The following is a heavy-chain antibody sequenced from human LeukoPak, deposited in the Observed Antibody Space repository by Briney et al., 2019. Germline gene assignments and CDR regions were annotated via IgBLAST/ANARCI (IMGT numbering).Heavy chain of an antibody. Sequence: PGGSLRLSCAASGFTFSSYWMSWVRQAPGKGLEWVANIKQDGSEKYYVDSVKGRFTISRDNAKNSLYLQMNSLRAEDTAVYYCARDTTYSSGGYFDYWGQGTLVTVSS. D-gene: IGHD6-19*01. J-gene: IGHJ4*02. V-gene: IGHV3-7*01. CDR3: ARDTTYSSGGYFDY. CDR1: GFTFSSYW. CDR2: IKQDGSEK.